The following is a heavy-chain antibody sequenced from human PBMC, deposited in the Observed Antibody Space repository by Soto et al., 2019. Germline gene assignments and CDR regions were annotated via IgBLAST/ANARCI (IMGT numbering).Heavy chain of an antibody. CDR3: AKDVRSGSSWHDAFDI. CDR2: ISYDGSNK. V-gene: IGHV3-30*18. Sequence: QVQLVESGGGVVQPGRSLRLSCAASGFTFSSYGMHWVRQAPGKGLEWVAVISYDGSNKYYADSVKGRFTISRDNSKNTLYLQMNSLRAEDTAVYYCAKDVRSGSSWHDAFDIWGQGTMVTVSS. CDR1: GFTFSSYG. J-gene: IGHJ3*02. D-gene: IGHD6-13*01.